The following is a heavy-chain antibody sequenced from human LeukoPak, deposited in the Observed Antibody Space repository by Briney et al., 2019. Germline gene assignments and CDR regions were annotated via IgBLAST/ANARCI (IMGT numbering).Heavy chain of an antibody. D-gene: IGHD3-9*01. J-gene: IGHJ4*02. Sequence: SGGPLRLSCAASGFTFSSYGMHWVRQAPGKGLEWVAVIWYDGSNKYYADSVKGRFTISRDNSKNTLYLQMNSLRAEDTAVYYCARDMYYDILTGYADFDYWGQGTLVTVSS. CDR3: ARDMYYDILTGYADFDY. V-gene: IGHV3-33*01. CDR2: IWYDGSNK. CDR1: GFTFSSYG.